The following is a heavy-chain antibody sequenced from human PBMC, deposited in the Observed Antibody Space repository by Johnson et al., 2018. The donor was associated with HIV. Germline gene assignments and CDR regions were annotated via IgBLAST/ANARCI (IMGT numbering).Heavy chain of an antibody. D-gene: IGHD6-13*01. CDR3: AKDCSISSWSPGCPFDI. Sequence: QVQLVESGGGLVKPGGSLRLSCAASGFAFSTYGMHWVRQPPGKGLEWVTYISSSGKSTNYADSVKGRFTISRDNAKNSLYLQMNSLRAEDTALYYCAKDCSISSWSPGCPFDIWGQGTMVTVSS. CDR1: GFAFSTYG. V-gene: IGHV3-11*01. J-gene: IGHJ3*02. CDR2: ISSSGKST.